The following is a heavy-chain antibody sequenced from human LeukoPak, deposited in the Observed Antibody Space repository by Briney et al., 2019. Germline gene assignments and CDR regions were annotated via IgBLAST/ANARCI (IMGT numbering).Heavy chain of an antibody. CDR3: ARDDFWSGYPSLKLDY. J-gene: IGHJ4*02. CDR1: GFTFSSYG. CDR2: IRYDGSNK. V-gene: IGHV3-30*02. D-gene: IGHD3-3*01. Sequence: GGSLRLSCAASGFTFSSYGMHWVRQAPGKGLEWVAFIRYDGSNKYYADSVKGRFTISRDNSKNTLYLQMNSLRAEDTAVYYCARDDFWSGYPSLKLDYWGQGTLVTVSS.